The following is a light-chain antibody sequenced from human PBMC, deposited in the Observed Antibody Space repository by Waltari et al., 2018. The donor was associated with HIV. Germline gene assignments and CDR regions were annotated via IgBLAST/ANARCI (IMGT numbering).Light chain of an antibody. CDR3: CSYAGSSTLVV. Sequence: QSALTQPASVSGSPGQSITISCTATSSDVGSYNLVSWYQQHPGKAPKLMIYEGSKRPSGVSNRFSGSKSGNTASLTISGLQAEDEADYYCCSYAGSSTLVVFGGGTKLTVL. CDR2: EGS. J-gene: IGLJ2*01. V-gene: IGLV2-23*01. CDR1: SSDVGSYNL.